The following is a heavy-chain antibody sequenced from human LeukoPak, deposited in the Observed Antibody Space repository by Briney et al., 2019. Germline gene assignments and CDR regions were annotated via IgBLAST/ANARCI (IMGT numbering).Heavy chain of an antibody. D-gene: IGHD4-23*01. CDR3: ARDLEHGGNSIWYFDL. V-gene: IGHV4-59*01. J-gene: IGHJ2*01. Sequence: SETLSLTRTISGGSISSYYWSWIRQPPGKGLEWIGYVYYRGTTNYTPSLKSRVTISADTSKNQFSLKLSSVTAADTAVYYCARDLEHGGNSIWYFDLWGRGTLVTVSS. CDR1: GGSISSYY. CDR2: VYYRGTT.